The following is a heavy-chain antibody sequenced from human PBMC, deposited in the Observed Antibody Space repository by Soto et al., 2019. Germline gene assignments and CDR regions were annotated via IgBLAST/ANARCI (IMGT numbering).Heavy chain of an antibody. V-gene: IGHV1-69*13. CDR1: GVTFNKYA. J-gene: IGHJ4*02. Sequence: SVKVSCKASGVTFNKYAISWVRQAPGQGLEWMGGIIPIFGTANYAQNFQGRVTITADESTSTAYMELRSLRSEDTAVYYCARGVHYDSSGYYYFYWGQGTLVTVSS. CDR3: ARGVHYDSSGYYYFY. D-gene: IGHD3-22*01. CDR2: IIPIFGTA.